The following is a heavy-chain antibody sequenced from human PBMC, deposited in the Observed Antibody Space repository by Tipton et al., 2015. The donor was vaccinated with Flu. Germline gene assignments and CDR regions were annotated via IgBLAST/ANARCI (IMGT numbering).Heavy chain of an antibody. CDR2: VRNKPNGGTP. Sequence: SLRLSCTASGFTFGDYAMNWVRQAPGKGLEWVGFVRNKPNGGTPEYAASVKGRSTISRDDSKNIAYLQMNSLRAEDTAVYFCARLGLPDHWGQGTLVTVSS. CDR3: ARLGLPDH. V-gene: IGHV3-49*04. CDR1: GFTFGDYA. D-gene: IGHD3-16*01. J-gene: IGHJ4*02.